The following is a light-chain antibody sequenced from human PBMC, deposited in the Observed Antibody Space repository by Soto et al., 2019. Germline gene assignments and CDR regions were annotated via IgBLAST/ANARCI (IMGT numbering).Light chain of an antibody. J-gene: IGLJ1*01. CDR3: CSYAGSNSYL. V-gene: IGLV2-23*01. CDR1: SNDVGSYDL. CDR2: EGT. Sequence: QSALTQPASVSGSPGQSITISCTGTSNDVGSYDLVSWYQQHPGKAPKLIIYEGTKRPSGLSNRFSGSKSGNTASLTISGLQAEDEADYYCCSYAGSNSYLFGTGTKVTAL.